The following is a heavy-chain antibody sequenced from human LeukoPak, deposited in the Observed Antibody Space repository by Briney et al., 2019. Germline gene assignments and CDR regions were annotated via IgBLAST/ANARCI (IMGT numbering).Heavy chain of an antibody. J-gene: IGHJ4*02. CDR3: AKIDYESHD. CDR2: ISYDGSNK. CDR1: GFTFSRYG. Sequence: GGSLRLSCAASGFTFSRYGMHWVRQAPGKGLEWVAVISYDGSNKYYADSVKGRFTISRDNSKNTLYLQMNSLRAEDTAVYYCAKIDYESHDWGQGTLVTVSS. V-gene: IGHV3-30*18. D-gene: IGHD4-17*01.